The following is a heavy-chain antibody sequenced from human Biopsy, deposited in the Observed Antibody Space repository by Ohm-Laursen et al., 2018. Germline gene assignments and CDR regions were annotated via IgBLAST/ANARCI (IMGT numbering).Heavy chain of an antibody. Sequence: GASVKVSCKASGYTFISYGISWVRQAPGQGLEWMGWISPYNDKTSYPPKLQDRVTMTADTSTNTAHMELRSLRSDDTTVYYCARVFCTSTTCYGLLDNWGQGTVVTVSS. CDR1: GYTFISYG. CDR3: ARVFCTSTTCYGLLDN. J-gene: IGHJ4*02. V-gene: IGHV1-18*04. CDR2: ISPYNDKT. D-gene: IGHD2/OR15-2a*01.